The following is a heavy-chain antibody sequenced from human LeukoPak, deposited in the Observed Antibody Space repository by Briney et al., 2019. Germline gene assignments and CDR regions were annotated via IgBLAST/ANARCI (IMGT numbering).Heavy chain of an antibody. Sequence: GESLKIYCKGSGYSITSYWIGWVRQMPGKGLEWMGIIHPGDSDTRYSPSFQGQVTISTDKSIRTAYLQWNSLKASDTAMYYFVRGRYGDYWGQETRVSVSS. CDR1: GYSITSYW. V-gene: IGHV5-51*01. CDR2: IHPGDSDT. CDR3: VRGRYGDY. J-gene: IGHJ4*02. D-gene: IGHD4-17*01.